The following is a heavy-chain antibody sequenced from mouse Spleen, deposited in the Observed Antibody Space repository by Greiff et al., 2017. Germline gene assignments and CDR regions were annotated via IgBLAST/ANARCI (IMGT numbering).Heavy chain of an antibody. V-gene: IGHV5-17*01. CDR2: ISSGSSTI. D-gene: IGHD1-1*01. Sequence: DVQLVESGGGLVKPGGSLKLSCAASGFTFSDYGMHWVRQAPEKGLEWVAYISSGSSTIYYADTVKGRFTISRDNAKNTLFLQMTSLRSEDTAMYYCARYYYGYDAMDYWGQGTSVTVSS. CDR1: GFTFSDYG. J-gene: IGHJ4*01. CDR3: ARYYYGYDAMDY.